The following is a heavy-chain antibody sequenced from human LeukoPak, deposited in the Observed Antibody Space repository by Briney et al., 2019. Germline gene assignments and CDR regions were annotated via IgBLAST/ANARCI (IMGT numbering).Heavy chain of an antibody. D-gene: IGHD6-13*01. CDR1: GYTFTGYY. J-gene: IGHJ5*02. V-gene: IGHV1-2*04. CDR2: INPNSGGT. Sequence: ASVKVSCKASGYTFTGYYMHWVRQAPGQGLEWMGLINPNSGGTNYAQKFQGWVTMTRDTSISTAYMELSRLRSDDTAVYYCARGYPNEYSRSRGFDPWGQGTLVTVSS. CDR3: ARGYPNEYSRSRGFDP.